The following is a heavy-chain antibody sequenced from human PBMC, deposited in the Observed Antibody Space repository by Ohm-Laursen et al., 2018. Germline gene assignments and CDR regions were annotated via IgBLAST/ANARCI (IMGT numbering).Heavy chain of an antibody. Sequence: SLRLSCAAFGFTFSSYWMFWVRQAPGKGLEWVANIKEDGSAKNYVDSVKGRFTISRDNAKLSIYLEMNSLRAEDTAVYYCARTSGSYGYYWGQGTLVTVSS. V-gene: IGHV3-7*01. CDR1: GFTFSSYW. CDR3: ARTSGSYGYY. D-gene: IGHD1-26*01. CDR2: IKEDGSAK. J-gene: IGHJ4*02.